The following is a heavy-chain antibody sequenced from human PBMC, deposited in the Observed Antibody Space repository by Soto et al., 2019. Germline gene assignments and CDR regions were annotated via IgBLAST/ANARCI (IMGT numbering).Heavy chain of an antibody. CDR3: AGDCSGGSCYPGMDV. V-gene: IGHV3-21*01. Sequence: GGSLRLSCAASGFNFNSYTINWFRQAPGKRLEWLSSISSSGYIFSTDSVRGRFTISRDNAKNSVYLQINSLRAEDTAVYFCAGDCSGGSCYPGMDVWGQGTTVTVSS. D-gene: IGHD2-15*01. CDR2: ISSSGYI. CDR1: GFNFNSYT. J-gene: IGHJ6*02.